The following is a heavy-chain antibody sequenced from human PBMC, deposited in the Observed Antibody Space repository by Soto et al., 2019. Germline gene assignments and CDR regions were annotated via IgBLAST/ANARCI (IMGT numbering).Heavy chain of an antibody. Sequence: QSTLKESGPTLVKPSQTLTLPCTFSGFSLSTSGVGVGWIRQPSGKALAWLALIYWDDDKRYSPSLKSRLTITKDTSKNQVVLTMTNMDPVDTATYYCAHSAQVPACDYWGQGTLVTVSS. V-gene: IGHV2-5*02. CDR3: AHSAQVPACDY. CDR2: IYWDDDK. D-gene: IGHD2-2*01. CDR1: GFSLSTSGVG. J-gene: IGHJ4*02.